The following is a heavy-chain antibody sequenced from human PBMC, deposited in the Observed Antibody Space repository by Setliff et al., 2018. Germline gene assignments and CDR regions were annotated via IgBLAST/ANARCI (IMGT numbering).Heavy chain of an antibody. D-gene: IGHD2-15*01. CDR3: ARGTGWAFEI. Sequence: GGSLRLSCGVAGFNFKTYAMTWVRQTPGKGLEWVSSISGSGAEIKYADSVKGRFTVSRDNSKNTLYLQMNSLRAEDTAVYYCARGTGWAFEIWGQGTMVTVSS. V-gene: IGHV3-23*01. CDR1: GFNFKTYA. CDR2: ISGSGAEI. J-gene: IGHJ3*02.